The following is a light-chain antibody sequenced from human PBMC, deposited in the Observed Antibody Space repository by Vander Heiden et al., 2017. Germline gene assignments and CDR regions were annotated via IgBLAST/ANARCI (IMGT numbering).Light chain of an antibody. Sequence: DIQLTQSPSFLSASVGDRVAITCRSSQGISNYLSWYQQKPGKAPKLLIYAASTLQSGVPSRFSGSGSGTEFTLTISSLQPEDFATYYCQQLNSYPITFGQGTRLEIK. V-gene: IGKV1-9*01. CDR2: AAS. CDR3: QQLNSYPIT. CDR1: QGISNY. J-gene: IGKJ5*01.